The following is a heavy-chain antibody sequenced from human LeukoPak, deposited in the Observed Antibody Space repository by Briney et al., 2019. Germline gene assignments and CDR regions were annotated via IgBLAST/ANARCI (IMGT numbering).Heavy chain of an antibody. V-gene: IGHV5-51*01. CDR1: GYNFTNYW. J-gene: IGHJ3*02. D-gene: IGHD4-23*01. CDR2: IYPGDSDT. CDR3: ARHGGGNGPLGFDI. Sequence: GESLKISCQGSGYNFTNYWTGWVRPMPGKGLEWMGIIYPGDSDTRYSPSFQGQVTISADKSISTAYLQWSSLKASDTAMYYCARHGGGNGPLGFDIWGQGTMVIVSS.